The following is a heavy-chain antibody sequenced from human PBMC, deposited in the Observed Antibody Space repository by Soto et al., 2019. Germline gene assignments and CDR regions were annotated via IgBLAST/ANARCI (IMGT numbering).Heavy chain of an antibody. CDR2: ISGSGGST. Sequence: PGGSLRLSCAASGFTFNNYAMSWVRQAPGKGLEWVSGISGSGGSTYYADSVKDRFTISRDNSMNTLFLQMNSLRAEDAAVYYCAKYTQVVVTAYFDYWGQGALVTVSS. CDR3: AKYTQVVVTAYFDY. D-gene: IGHD2-21*02. J-gene: IGHJ4*02. CDR1: GFTFNNYA. V-gene: IGHV3-23*01.